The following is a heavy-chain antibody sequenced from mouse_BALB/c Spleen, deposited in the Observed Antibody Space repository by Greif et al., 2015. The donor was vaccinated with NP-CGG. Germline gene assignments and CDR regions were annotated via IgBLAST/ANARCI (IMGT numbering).Heavy chain of an antibody. CDR3: TRLYYGYAVHYFDY. J-gene: IGHJ2*01. CDR1: GYTFTSYW. D-gene: IGHD2-2*01. CDR2: ICPGSGST. Sequence: LQQSGSELVRPGASVKLSCKASGYTFTSYWMHWVKQRHGQGLEWIGNICPGSGSTNYDEKFKSKGTPTVDTSSSTAYMHLSSLTSEDSAVYYCTRLYYGYAVHYFDYWGQGTTLTVSS. V-gene: IGHV1S22*01.